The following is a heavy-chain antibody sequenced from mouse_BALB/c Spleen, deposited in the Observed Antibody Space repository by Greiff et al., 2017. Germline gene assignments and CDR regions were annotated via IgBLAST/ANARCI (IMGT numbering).Heavy chain of an antibody. CDR2: IWSGGST. D-gene: IGHD2-13*01. V-gene: IGHV2-2*02. J-gene: IGHJ3*01. CDR1: GFSLTSYG. CDR3: ARTPGMVRNGFAY. Sequence: QVQLKESGPGLVAPSQSLSITCTVSGFSLTSYGVHWVRQSPGKGLEWLGVIWSGGSTDYNAAFISRLSISKDNSKSQVFFKMNSLQANDTAIYYCARTPGMVRNGFAYWGQGTLVTVSA.